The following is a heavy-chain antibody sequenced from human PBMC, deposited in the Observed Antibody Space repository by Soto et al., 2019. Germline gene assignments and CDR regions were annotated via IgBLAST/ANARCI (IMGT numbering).Heavy chain of an antibody. CDR2: ISYDGSNK. CDR1: GFTFSSYG. J-gene: IGHJ4*02. CDR3: AKGTLKIYCCGGSCRTLFDY. Sequence: TGGSLRLSCAASGFTFSSYGMHWVRQAPGKGLEWVAVISYDGSNKYYADSVKGRFTISRYNSKNTLYLQMNSLRAEDTAVYYCAKGTLKIYCCGGSCRTLFDYWGQGT. V-gene: IGHV3-30*18. D-gene: IGHD2-15*01.